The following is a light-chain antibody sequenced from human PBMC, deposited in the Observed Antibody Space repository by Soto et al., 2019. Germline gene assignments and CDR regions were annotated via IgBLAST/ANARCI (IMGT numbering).Light chain of an antibody. CDR3: QQYNNSPPRYT. CDR2: GAT. Sequence: EIVMTQSPATLSVSPGDRATLACRASQSVSSSLAWYQQKPGQAPRLLIYGATTRATGVPDRFSGSGSGTDFTLTISSLQSEDSAVYYCQQYNNSPPRYTFGQGTKLQI. J-gene: IGKJ2*01. V-gene: IGKV3-15*01. CDR1: QSVSSS.